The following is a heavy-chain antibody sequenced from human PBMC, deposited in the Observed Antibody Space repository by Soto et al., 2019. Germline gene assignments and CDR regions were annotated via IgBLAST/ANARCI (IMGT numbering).Heavy chain of an antibody. Sequence: QITLKESGPTLVKPTQTLTLTCTFSGFSLSTSGVGVGWIRQPPGKALEWLALIYWNDDKRYSPSLKSRLTITKDTRKNQVVLTMTNLDPVDTATYYCAHRPDYYDSSGYYSSPYYFDYWGQGTLVTVSS. J-gene: IGHJ4*02. D-gene: IGHD3-22*01. V-gene: IGHV2-5*01. CDR2: IYWNDDK. CDR3: AHRPDYYDSSGYYSSPYYFDY. CDR1: GFSLSTSGVG.